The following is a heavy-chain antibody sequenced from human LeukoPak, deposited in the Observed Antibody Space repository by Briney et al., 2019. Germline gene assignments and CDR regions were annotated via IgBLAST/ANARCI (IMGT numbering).Heavy chain of an antibody. CDR3: ARVSPEIVVVTGTGAPDY. CDR1: GFTFSSYS. Sequence: GGSLRLSCAASGFTFSSYSMHWVRQAPGKGLEWVAVIWYDGSKKYYADSVKGRFTISRDNSKNTVYLQMNSLRAEDTAVYYCARVSPEIVVVTGTGAPDYWGQGTLVTVSS. V-gene: IGHV3-33*08. D-gene: IGHD2-21*02. J-gene: IGHJ4*02. CDR2: IWYDGSKK.